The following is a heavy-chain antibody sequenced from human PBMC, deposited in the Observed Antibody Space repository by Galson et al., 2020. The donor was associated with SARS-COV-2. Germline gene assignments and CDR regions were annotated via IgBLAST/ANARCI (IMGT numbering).Heavy chain of an antibody. Sequence: ETSETLSLTCPVSGGSISSGAYYWSWIRQPPGKGLEWIGYIYYSGSTYYNPSLKSRVTISVDTSKNQFSLKLSSVTAAETAMYYCARAKRITIFGVVNWFDPWDQGTLVTVSS. CDR1: GGSISSGAYY. CDR3: ARAKRITIFGVVNWFDP. J-gene: IGHJ5*02. V-gene: IGHV4-30-4*01. CDR2: IYYSGST. D-gene: IGHD3-3*01.